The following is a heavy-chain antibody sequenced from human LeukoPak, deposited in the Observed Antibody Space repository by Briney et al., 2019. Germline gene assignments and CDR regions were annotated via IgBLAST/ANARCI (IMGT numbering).Heavy chain of an antibody. V-gene: IGHV4-31*01. CDR3: ARIEDYDFWSGYYTGGFDY. CDR2: IYYSGST. D-gene: IGHD3-3*01. J-gene: IGHJ4*02. CDR1: GGSIRSGGYY. Sequence: PSQTLSLTGIVSGGSIRSGGYYWSWIRQHPGKGLEGFGYIYYSGSTYYNPSLKSPVTRSVDTSKNQFSLKLNSVTAADTAVYYCARIEDYDFWSGYYTGGFDYWGQGTLVTVSS.